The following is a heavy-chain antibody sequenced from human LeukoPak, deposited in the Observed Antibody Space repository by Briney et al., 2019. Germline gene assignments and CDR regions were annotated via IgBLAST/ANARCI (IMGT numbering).Heavy chain of an antibody. Sequence: GGSLRLSCAASGFTVSSNYMSWVRQAPGRRLEWVSVIYSGDSTYYADSVKGRFTISRDNSKNTLYLQMNTLRAEDTAVYYCARLGQGLPPSYYFGMDVWGQGTTVTV. V-gene: IGHV3-66*01. D-gene: IGHD6-19*01. CDR2: IYSGDST. CDR3: ARLGQGLPPSYYFGMDV. CDR1: GFTVSSNY. J-gene: IGHJ6*02.